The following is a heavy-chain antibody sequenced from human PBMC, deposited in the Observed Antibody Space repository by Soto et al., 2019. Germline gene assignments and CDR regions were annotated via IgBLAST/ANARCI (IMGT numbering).Heavy chain of an antibody. CDR2: TYYKSKWYN. D-gene: IGHD1-1*01. V-gene: IGHV6-1*01. CDR1: GDSVSSNSAA. J-gene: IGHJ6*03. Sequence: SQTLSLTCDISGDSVSSNSAAWNWIRQTPSRGLEWLGKTYYKSKWYNNYALSVQSRITVNSDTSKNQFSLQLNSVTPEDTAVYYCARGSWDDVSGHYYMDVWGKGTTVTVSS. CDR3: ARGSWDDVSGHYYMDV.